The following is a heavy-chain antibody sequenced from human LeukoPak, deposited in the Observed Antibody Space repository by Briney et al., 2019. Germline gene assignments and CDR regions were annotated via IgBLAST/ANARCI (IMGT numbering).Heavy chain of an antibody. CDR1: GYTFTGYY. Sequence: ASVTVSCTASGYTFTGYYMHWVRQAPGQGLEWMGWINPNSGGTNYAQKFQGWVTMTRDTSISTAYMELSRLRSDDTAVYYCARASSGWYPYYYYGMDVWGQGTTVTVSS. CDR2: INPNSGGT. J-gene: IGHJ6*02. CDR3: ARASSGWYPYYYYGMDV. D-gene: IGHD6-19*01. V-gene: IGHV1-2*04.